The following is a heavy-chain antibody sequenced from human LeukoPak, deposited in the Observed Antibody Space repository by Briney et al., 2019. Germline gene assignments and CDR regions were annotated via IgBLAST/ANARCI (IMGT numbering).Heavy chain of an antibody. CDR3: ASGRTYCGGDCQNDAFDI. J-gene: IGHJ3*02. D-gene: IGHD2-21*02. CDR2: IYPDDSNT. CDR1: GYNFPIYW. Sequence: GESLKISCQGSGYNFPIYWIGWVRQMPGQGLEWMGIIYPDDSNTIYGPSFQGQVTISADKSINTAYLEWSSLKASDTAIYYCASGRTYCGGDCQNDAFDIWGQGTMVTVSS. V-gene: IGHV5-51*01.